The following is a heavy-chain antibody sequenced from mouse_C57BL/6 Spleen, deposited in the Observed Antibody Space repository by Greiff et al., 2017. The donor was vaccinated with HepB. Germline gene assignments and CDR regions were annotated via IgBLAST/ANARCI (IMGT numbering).Heavy chain of an antibody. D-gene: IGHD2-4*01. Sequence: EVQLVESVAELVRPGASVKLSCTASGFNIKNTYMHWVKQRPEQGLEWIGRIDPANGNTKYAPKFQGKATITADTSSNTAYLQLSSLTSEDTAIYYCAKENYDPRRGFAYWGQGTLVTVSA. CDR3: AKENYDPRRGFAY. V-gene: IGHV14-3*01. CDR2: IDPANGNT. J-gene: IGHJ3*01. CDR1: GFNIKNTY.